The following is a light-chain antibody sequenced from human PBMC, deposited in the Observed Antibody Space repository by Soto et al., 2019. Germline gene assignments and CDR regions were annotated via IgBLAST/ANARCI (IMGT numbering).Light chain of an antibody. Sequence: QSALTQPASVSGSPGQSITISCTGTSSDVGGYNYVSWYQQHPGKAPKLLIYSNNQRPSGVPDRFSGSKSGTSASLAISGLQSEDEADYYCAAWDDSLNVWVFGGGTKVTVL. CDR2: SNN. V-gene: IGLV2-14*01. CDR3: AAWDDSLNVWV. J-gene: IGLJ3*02. CDR1: SSDVGGYNY.